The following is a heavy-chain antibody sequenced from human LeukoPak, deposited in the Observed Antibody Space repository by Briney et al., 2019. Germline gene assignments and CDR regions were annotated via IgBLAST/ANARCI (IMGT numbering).Heavy chain of an antibody. V-gene: IGHV4-59*01. Sequence: PSETLSLTCTVSGGSISSYYWSWIRQPPGKGLEWIGYIYYSGSTNYNPSLKSRATISVDTSKNQFSLKLSSVTAADTAVYYCARLNDYGGKHFDYWGQGTLVTVSS. D-gene: IGHD4-23*01. CDR1: GGSISSYY. CDR3: ARLNDYGGKHFDY. J-gene: IGHJ4*02. CDR2: IYYSGST.